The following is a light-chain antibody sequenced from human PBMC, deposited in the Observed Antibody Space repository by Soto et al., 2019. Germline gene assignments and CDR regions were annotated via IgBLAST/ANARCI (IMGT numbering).Light chain of an antibody. CDR3: QQGYSSPWT. J-gene: IGKJ1*01. CDR2: ASS. Sequence: DILMTQSPSSLSASVGDRVTITCRASQSIGSYLHWYQQKEGRAPALLVYASSNLQSGVPSRFSGSGSATDFTLTIKSLQPEDVATYDCQQGYSSPWTVGQGTRVDLK. CDR1: QSIGSY. V-gene: IGKV1-39*01.